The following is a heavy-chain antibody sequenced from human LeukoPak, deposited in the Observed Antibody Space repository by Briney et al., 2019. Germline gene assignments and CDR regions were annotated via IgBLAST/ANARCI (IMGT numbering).Heavy chain of an antibody. D-gene: IGHD2-15*01. V-gene: IGHV3-30*19. CDR3: ARYCSGGSCYSRWFDP. J-gene: IGHJ5*02. Sequence: PGGSLRLSCAASGFTFSSYGMHWVRQAPGKGLEWVAYIQYDGSNEQYAHSVKGRFRISRDSSKNILYLQMNSLRAEDTAVYYCARYCSGGSCYSRWFDPWGQGTLVTVSS. CDR1: GFTFSSYG. CDR2: IQYDGSNE.